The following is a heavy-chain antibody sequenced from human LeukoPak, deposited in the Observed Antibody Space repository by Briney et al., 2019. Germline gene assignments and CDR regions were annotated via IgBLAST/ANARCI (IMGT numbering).Heavy chain of an antibody. D-gene: IGHD1-26*01. CDR1: GYTFTGYY. J-gene: IGHJ4*02. V-gene: IGHV1-2*02. CDR3: ARVVVGATSFGY. Sequence: ASVKVSCKASGYTFTGYYIHWVRQAPGQGLDWMGWINPNNGGTNYAQKFQGRVTMTTDTSISTAYIELTSLTSDDTAIYYCARVVVGATSFGYWGQGTLVTVSS. CDR2: INPNNGGT.